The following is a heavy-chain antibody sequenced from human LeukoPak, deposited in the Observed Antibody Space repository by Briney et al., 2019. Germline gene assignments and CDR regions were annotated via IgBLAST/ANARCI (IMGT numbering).Heavy chain of an antibody. CDR3: ARGLITELTWFDP. V-gene: IGHV3-11*01. J-gene: IGHJ5*02. Sequence: GGSLRLSCAASGFSFSDYYVSWIRQAPGKGLEWVSYISSSAHSRQYADSVKGRFTISRDNAERSVYLQMNSLTAEDTAIYYCARGLITELTWFDPWGQGTLVTVSS. D-gene: IGHD3-16*01. CDR2: ISSSAHSR. CDR1: GFSFSDYY.